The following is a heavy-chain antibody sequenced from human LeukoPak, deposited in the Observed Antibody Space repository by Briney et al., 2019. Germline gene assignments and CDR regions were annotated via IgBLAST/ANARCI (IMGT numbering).Heavy chain of an antibody. CDR3: AKGVHIVVVPVPVDY. CDR1: GFTFSSYS. D-gene: IGHD2-21*01. J-gene: IGHJ4*02. Sequence: GGSLRLSCAASGFTFSSYSMNWVRQAPGKGLEWVSSISSSSSYIYYADSVKGRFTISRDNSKNMLYLQMNSLRAEDTAVYYCAKGVHIVVVPVPVDYWGQGTLVTVSS. V-gene: IGHV3-21*04. CDR2: ISSSSSYI.